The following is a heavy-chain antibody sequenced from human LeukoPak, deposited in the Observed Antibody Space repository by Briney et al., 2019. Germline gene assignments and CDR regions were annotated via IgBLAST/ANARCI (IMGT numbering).Heavy chain of an antibody. CDR2: IWYDGSNK. D-gene: IGHD6-13*01. CDR3: ARDVRYGSSWPQDY. CDR1: GFTFSSYG. J-gene: IGHJ4*02. V-gene: IGHV3-33*01. Sequence: GGSLRLSCAASGFTFSSYGMHWVRQAPGKGLEWVAVIWYDGSNKYYADSVKGRFTISRDNSKNTLYLQMNSLRAEDTAVYYCARDVRYGSSWPQDYWGQGTLVTVSS.